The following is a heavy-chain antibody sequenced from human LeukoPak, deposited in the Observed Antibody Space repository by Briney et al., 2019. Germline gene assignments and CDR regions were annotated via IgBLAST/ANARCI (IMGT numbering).Heavy chain of an antibody. Sequence: ASVKVSCRASGYTFTDYYMHWVRQAPGQGLEWMGWINPNTGGTNYAQMFQGRVTTTRDTSISTAYMELTGLRSDDTAVYFCARKGGPRVNAFDIWGQGTMVTVSS. D-gene: IGHD1-14*01. CDR2: INPNTGGT. CDR1: GYTFTDYY. J-gene: IGHJ3*02. V-gene: IGHV1-2*02. CDR3: ARKGGPRVNAFDI.